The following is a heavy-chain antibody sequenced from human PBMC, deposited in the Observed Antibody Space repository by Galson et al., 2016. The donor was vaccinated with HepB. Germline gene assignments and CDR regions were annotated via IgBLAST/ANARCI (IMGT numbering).Heavy chain of an antibody. CDR2: ISTGGATI. Sequence: SLRLSCAASGFTFSLYSMYWVRQAPGKGLDWVSYISTGGATIYYADSVKGRFTISRDNAKNLLYLQMNSLRVEDTAVYYCARDPYCGCDCNSPRHFDPWGRGTLVTVSS. V-gene: IGHV3-48*04. CDR3: ARDPYCGCDCNSPRHFDP. J-gene: IGHJ2*01. D-gene: IGHD2-21*02. CDR1: GFTFSLYS.